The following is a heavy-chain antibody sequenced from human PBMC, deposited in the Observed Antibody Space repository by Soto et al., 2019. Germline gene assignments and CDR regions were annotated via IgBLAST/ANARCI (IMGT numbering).Heavy chain of an antibody. D-gene: IGHD7-27*01. CDR3: ARHVSLGPADILYYGMDV. J-gene: IGHJ6*02. Sequence: SETLSLTCTVSGGSISSYHWSWIRQPPGKGLEWIGCIYYSGSTNYNPSLKSRVTISVDTSKNQFSLKLSSVTAADTAVYYCARHVSLGPADILYYGMDVWGQGTTVTVSS. V-gene: IGHV4-59*08. CDR2: IYYSGST. CDR1: GGSISSYH.